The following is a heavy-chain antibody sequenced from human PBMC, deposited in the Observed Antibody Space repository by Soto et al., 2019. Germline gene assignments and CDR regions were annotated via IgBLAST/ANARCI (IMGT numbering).Heavy chain of an antibody. CDR1: GFTFSRVS. V-gene: IGHV3-21*01. Sequence: GSLRLSCEASGFTFSRVSMNWVREVPGQGLEWVASISSASSETWYADSVKGRFIISRDNVQNPLFLQMNTLRPEDSAIYYCARVAYWGPGTQFTVSS. J-gene: IGHJ4*02. CDR2: ISSASSET. CDR3: ARVAY.